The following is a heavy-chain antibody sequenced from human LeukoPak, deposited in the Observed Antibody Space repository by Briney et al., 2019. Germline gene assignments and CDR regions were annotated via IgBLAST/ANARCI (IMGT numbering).Heavy chain of an antibody. CDR2: ISHSGTT. Sequence: TSETLSLTCIVSGGSISSYSWNWIRQSPGKGLEWVGYISHSGTTFDNPSLKSRVTLSVDTSKNQFSLRLTSVTAADTAFYYCAREEYSSDWYGHDSWGQGTLVTVSS. D-gene: IGHD6-13*01. V-gene: IGHV4-59*12. J-gene: IGHJ4*02. CDR3: AREEYSSDWYGHDS. CDR1: GGSISSYS.